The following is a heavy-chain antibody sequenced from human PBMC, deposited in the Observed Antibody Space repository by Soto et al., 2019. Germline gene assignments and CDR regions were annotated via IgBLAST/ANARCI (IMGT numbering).Heavy chain of an antibody. CDR2: ISYDGSNK. V-gene: IGHV3-30*18. CDR3: AKAPSHYDFWETDY. D-gene: IGHD3-3*01. J-gene: IGHJ4*02. Sequence: GGSLRLSCAASGFTFSSYGMHWVRQAPGKGLEWVAVISYDGSNKYYADSVKGRFTISRDNSKNTLYLQMNSLRAEDTAVYYCAKAPSHYDFWETDYWGQGTLVTVSS. CDR1: GFTFSSYG.